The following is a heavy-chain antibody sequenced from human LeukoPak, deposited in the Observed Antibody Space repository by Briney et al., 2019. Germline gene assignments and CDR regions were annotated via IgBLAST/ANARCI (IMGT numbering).Heavy chain of an antibody. CDR3: ARSPSYGYNWFDP. J-gene: IGHJ5*02. V-gene: IGHV1-2*02. D-gene: IGHD5-18*01. Sequence: ASVKVSCKASGGTFNSYAISWVRQAPGQGLEWMGWINPNSGGTNYAQKFQGRVTMTRDTSISTAYMELSRLRSDDTAVYYCARSPSYGYNWFDPWGQGTLVTVSS. CDR1: GGTFNSYA. CDR2: INPNSGGT.